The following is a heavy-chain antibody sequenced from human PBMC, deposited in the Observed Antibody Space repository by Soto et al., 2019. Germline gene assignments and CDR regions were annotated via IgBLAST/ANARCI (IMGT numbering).Heavy chain of an antibody. V-gene: IGHV5-10-1*01. D-gene: IGHD2-2*01. J-gene: IGHJ6*02. CDR2: IDPSDSYT. Sequence: PGESLKISCKGSGYSFTSYWISWVRQMPGKGLEWMGRIDPSDSYTNYSPSFQGHVTISADKSISTAYLQWSSLKASDTVMYYCARHPIVVVPAATQHCYYYGMDVWGQGTTVTVSS. CDR3: ARHPIVVVPAATQHCYYYGMDV. CDR1: GYSFTSYW.